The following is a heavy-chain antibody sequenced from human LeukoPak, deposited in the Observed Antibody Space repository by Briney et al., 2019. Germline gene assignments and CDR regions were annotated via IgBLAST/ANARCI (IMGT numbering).Heavy chain of an antibody. Sequence: ASVKVSCKASGYTFTSYGISWVRQAPGQGLEWMGWISAYNGNTNYAQKLQGRVTMTTDTSTNTAYMELRSLRSDDTAVYYCARVPLGWFGEFDEYYFDYWGQGTLVTVSS. CDR1: GYTFTSYG. J-gene: IGHJ4*02. V-gene: IGHV1-18*01. CDR3: ARVPLGWFGEFDEYYFDY. D-gene: IGHD3-10*01. CDR2: ISAYNGNT.